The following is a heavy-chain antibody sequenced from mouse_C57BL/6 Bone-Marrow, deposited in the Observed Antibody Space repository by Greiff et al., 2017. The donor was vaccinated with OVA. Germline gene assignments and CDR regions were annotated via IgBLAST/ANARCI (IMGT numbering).Heavy chain of an antibody. CDR3: AREYYGSTDY. CDR1: GYTFTSYG. V-gene: IGHV1-81*01. D-gene: IGHD1-1*01. Sequence: VKLMESGAELARPGASVKLSCKASGYTFTSYGISRVKQRTGQGLEWIGEIYPRSGNTYYNEKFKGKATLTADKSSSTAYMELRSLTSEDSAVYFCAREYYGSTDYWGQGTTLTVSS. J-gene: IGHJ2*01. CDR2: IYPRSGNT.